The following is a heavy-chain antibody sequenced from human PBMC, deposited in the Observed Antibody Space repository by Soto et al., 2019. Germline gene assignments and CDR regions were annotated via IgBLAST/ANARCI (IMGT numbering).Heavy chain of an antibody. J-gene: IGHJ4*02. CDR3: ARSRYTSGWWTPPFDY. V-gene: IGHV4-59*01. D-gene: IGHD6-19*01. Sequence: SETLSLTCAVSGGSISSYYWSWIRHPPGKGLEWIGYIYYSGSTNYSPSRKSRVTIAVDTSKNHFSLKLTSVTAADTAVYYCARSRYTSGWWTPPFDYWGQGTLVTVSS. CDR1: GGSISSYY. CDR2: IYYSGST.